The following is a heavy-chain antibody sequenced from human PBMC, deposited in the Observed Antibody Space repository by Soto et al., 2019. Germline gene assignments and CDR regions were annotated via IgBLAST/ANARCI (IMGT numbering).Heavy chain of an antibody. CDR2: VSYDGSNK. Sequence: QVQLVESGGGVVQPGRSLRLSCAASGFTFSSYGVHWVRQAPGKGLEWVASVSYDGSNKHYGDSAKGRFTISRDNSRNTLDLQMNSLRAEDTAVYYCAKDTYYYDRSGYYTYDHWGQGTQVTVSS. CDR1: GFTFSSYG. D-gene: IGHD3-22*01. CDR3: AKDTYYYDRSGYYTYDH. J-gene: IGHJ4*02. V-gene: IGHV3-30*18.